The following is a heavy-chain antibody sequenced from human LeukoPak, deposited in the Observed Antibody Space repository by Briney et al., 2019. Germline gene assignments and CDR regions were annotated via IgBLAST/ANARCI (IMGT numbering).Heavy chain of an antibody. Sequence: GGSLRLSCAASGFTFSTYSMNWVRQAPGKGLEWVSYISSSSSTTYYADSVKGRFTISRDNAKNSLYLQMSNLRAEDTAVYFCARGGGLDVWGQGATVTVSS. CDR1: GFTFSTYS. CDR2: ISSSSSTT. CDR3: ARGGGLDV. D-gene: IGHD3-16*01. V-gene: IGHV3-48*01. J-gene: IGHJ6*02.